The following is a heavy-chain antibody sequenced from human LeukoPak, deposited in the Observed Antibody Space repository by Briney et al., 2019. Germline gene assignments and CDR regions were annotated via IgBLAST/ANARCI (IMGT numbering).Heavy chain of an antibody. CDR2: ISSSSSYI. D-gene: IGHD2-2*01. CDR1: GFTFSSYS. CDR3: AALEAPSVVVPAAPLRYS. J-gene: IGHJ4*02. V-gene: IGHV3-21*01. Sequence: PGGSLRLSCAASGFTFSSYSMNWVRQAPGKGLEWVSSISSSSSYIYYADSVKGRFTISRDNAKNSLYLQMNSLRAEDTAVYYCAALEAPSVVVPAAPLRYSWGQGTLVTVSS.